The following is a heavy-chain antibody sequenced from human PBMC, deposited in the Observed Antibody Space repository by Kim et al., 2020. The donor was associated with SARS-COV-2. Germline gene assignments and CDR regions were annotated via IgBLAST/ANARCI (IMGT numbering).Heavy chain of an antibody. J-gene: IGHJ3*02. CDR1: GGSISSSNW. D-gene: IGHD1-26*01. CDR3: ASIPVGALAFDI. Sequence: SETLSLTCAVSGGSISSSNWWSWVRQPPGKGLEWIGEIYHSGSTNYNPSLKSRVTISVDKSKNQFSLKLSSVTAADTAVYYCASIPVGALAFDIWGQGTMVTVSS. V-gene: IGHV4-4*02. CDR2: IYHSGST.